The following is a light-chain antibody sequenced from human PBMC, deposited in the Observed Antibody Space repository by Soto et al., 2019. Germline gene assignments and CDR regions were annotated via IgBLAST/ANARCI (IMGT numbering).Light chain of an antibody. V-gene: IGKV1-8*01. CDR2: AAS. Sequence: AIRMTQSPSSLSASTGDRVTITCRASQGISSYLAWYQHKPGTAPKLLIYAASSLQSGVPSRFSGSGSGTDFTLTISSLQPEDFVTYYCQQSYSTSWTFGQGTKVDNK. CDR1: QGISSY. CDR3: QQSYSTSWT. J-gene: IGKJ1*01.